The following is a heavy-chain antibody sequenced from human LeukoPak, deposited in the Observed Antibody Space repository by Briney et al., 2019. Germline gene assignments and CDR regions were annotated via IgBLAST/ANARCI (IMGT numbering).Heavy chain of an antibody. CDR1: GGSVSDYY. D-gene: IGHD3-10*01. J-gene: IGHJ4*02. CDR2: IYYTGST. CDR3: ARDRWGFGEDF. V-gene: IGHV4-59*02. Sequence: SETLSLTCTVSGGSVSDYYWSWIRQSPGKGLEWIGYIYYTGSTSYNPSLRSRVTMSADTSKNQFSLKLSSVTAADTAVYYCARDRWGFGEDFWGQGTLVTVSS.